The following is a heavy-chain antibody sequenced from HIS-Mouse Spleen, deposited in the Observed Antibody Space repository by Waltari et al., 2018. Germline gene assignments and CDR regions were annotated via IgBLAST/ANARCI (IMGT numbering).Heavy chain of an antibody. V-gene: IGHV2-70*15. Sequence: QVTLRESGPALVKPTQTLTLTCTFAGFSLSTSGMWGSWIRLPPGKALEWLARIDWDDDKYYSTSLKTRLTISKDTSKNQVVLTMTNMDPVDKATYYCARIAEGYSSGWYAFDYWGQGTLVTVSS. J-gene: IGHJ4*02. D-gene: IGHD6-19*01. CDR3: ARIAEGYSSGWYAFDY. CDR1: GFSLSTSGMW. CDR2: IDWDDDK.